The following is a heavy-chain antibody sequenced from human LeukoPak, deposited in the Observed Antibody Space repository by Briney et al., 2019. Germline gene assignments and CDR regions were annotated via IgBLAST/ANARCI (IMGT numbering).Heavy chain of an antibody. V-gene: IGHV4-59*01. D-gene: IGHD2/OR15-2a*01. Sequence: PSETLSLTCTVSGGSISSYYWSWIRQPPGKGLEWIGYIYYSGSTNYNPSLKSRVTISVDTSKNQFSLKLSSVTAADTAVYYCARDHSPANSAGDYWGQGTLVTVSS. CDR2: IYYSGST. CDR3: ARDHSPANSAGDY. CDR1: GGSISSYY. J-gene: IGHJ4*02.